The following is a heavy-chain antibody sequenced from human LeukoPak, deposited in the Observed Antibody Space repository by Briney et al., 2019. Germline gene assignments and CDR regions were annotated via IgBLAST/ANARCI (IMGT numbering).Heavy chain of an antibody. CDR2: IYYSGST. V-gene: IGHV4-59*01. CDR1: GGSISSYY. Sequence: SETLSLTCTVSGGSISSYYWSWIRQPPGKGLEWIGYIYYSGSTNYNPSLKSRVTISVDTSKNQFSLRLSSVTAADTAVYYCARWEDIVVVPAAMGWFDPWGQGTLVTVSS. J-gene: IGHJ5*02. CDR3: ARWEDIVVVPAAMGWFDP. D-gene: IGHD2-2*01.